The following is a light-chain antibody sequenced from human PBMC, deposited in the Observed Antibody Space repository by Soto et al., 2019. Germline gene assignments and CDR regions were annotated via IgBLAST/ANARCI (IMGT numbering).Light chain of an antibody. V-gene: IGLV1-44*01. Sequence: QSVLTQPPSASGTPGQRVTISCSGSSSNIGSNTVNWYQQLPGTAPKLLIYNNNQRPSGVPDRFSGSKSGTSASLAISGLQSEDEADYYCAAWDDSQNVDVFGTGTKLTVL. CDR3: AAWDDSQNVDV. CDR1: SSNIGSNT. CDR2: NNN. J-gene: IGLJ1*01.